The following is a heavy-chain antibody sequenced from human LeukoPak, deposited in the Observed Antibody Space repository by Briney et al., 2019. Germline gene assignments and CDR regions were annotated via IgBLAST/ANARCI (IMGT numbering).Heavy chain of an antibody. CDR2: IKQDGNEN. D-gene: IGHD6-13*01. V-gene: IGHV3-7*01. Sequence: GGSLRLSCAASGFTFSSYWMSWVRQAPGKGLEWMANIKQDGNENYFVDSVKGRFTISRDNAKNSLYLQMNSLRAEDTAVYYCARGGYFFDYWGQGTPVTVSS. CDR3: ARGGYFFDY. J-gene: IGHJ4*02. CDR1: GFTFSSYW.